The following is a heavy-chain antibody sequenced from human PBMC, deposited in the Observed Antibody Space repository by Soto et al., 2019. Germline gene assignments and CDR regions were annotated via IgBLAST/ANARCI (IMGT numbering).Heavy chain of an antibody. V-gene: IGHV3-43*01. J-gene: IGHJ4*02. D-gene: IGHD5-12*01. CDR3: AKDGGYAGNSDLFDY. CDR1: GFNFVDFA. Sequence: EVQLVESGGVVVQPGGSLRLSCVASGFNFVDFAMHWDRQVPGKGLEWVSSIAWDGGTTYYADSVKGRFTISRDNGKNSLYLQMNSLRTEDTALYYCAKDGGYAGNSDLFDYWGQGTLVSVSS. CDR2: IAWDGGTT.